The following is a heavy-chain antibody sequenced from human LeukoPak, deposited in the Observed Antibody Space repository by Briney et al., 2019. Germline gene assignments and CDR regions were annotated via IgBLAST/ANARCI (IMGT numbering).Heavy chain of an antibody. J-gene: IGHJ4*02. CDR3: AKVTVCYGCYFDY. Sequence: GGSLRLSCAASGYIFSDHGMTWVRQAPGKGLEWVSTINGPGDNPQYAETVKGRFTISRDNSRNTVFLQMDSLRAEDTAIYYCAKVTVCYGCYFDYWGQGILVTVSS. CDR2: INGPGDNP. V-gene: IGHV3-23*01. CDR1: GYIFSDHG. D-gene: IGHD2-8*01.